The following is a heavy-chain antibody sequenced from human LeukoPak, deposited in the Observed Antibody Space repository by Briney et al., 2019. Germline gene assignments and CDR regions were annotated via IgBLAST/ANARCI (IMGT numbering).Heavy chain of an antibody. V-gene: IGHV3-66*02. D-gene: IGHD3-22*01. J-gene: IGHJ3*02. CDR3: ARLSDSSAYGAFDI. CDR2: LYSGGST. Sequence: TGGSLRLSCAASGFTVSSNYMGWVRQAPGKGLEWVSVLYSGGSTYYPDSVKGRFTISRDNCQNTLYLQMDSLRAEDTAVYYCARLSDSSAYGAFDIWGQGTMVTVSS. CDR1: GFTVSSNY.